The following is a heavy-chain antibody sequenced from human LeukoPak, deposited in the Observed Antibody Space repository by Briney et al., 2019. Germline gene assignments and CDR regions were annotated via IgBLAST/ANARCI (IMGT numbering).Heavy chain of an antibody. D-gene: IGHD4-17*01. CDR1: GFTVSSNY. V-gene: IGHV3-66*01. Sequence: GGSLRLSCAASGFTVSSNYMSWVRQAPGKGLEWVSVIYSGGSTYYADSVKGRFTISRDNSKNTLYLQMNSLRAEDTAVYYCAKGAYGDPPFDYWGQGTLVTVSS. J-gene: IGHJ4*02. CDR2: IYSGGST. CDR3: AKGAYGDPPFDY.